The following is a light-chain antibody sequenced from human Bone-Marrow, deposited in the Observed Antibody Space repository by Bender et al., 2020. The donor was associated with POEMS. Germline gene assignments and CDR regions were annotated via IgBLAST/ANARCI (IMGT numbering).Light chain of an antibody. CDR1: LTDIGIYDF. V-gene: IGLV2-14*03. J-gene: IGLJ2*01. Sequence: QSALTQPASVSGSPGQSITISCTGTLTDIGIYDFVSWYQQHPGAAPKVIIYDVTKRPVGVSDRFSGSKSGNTAALTISGLQGEDEADYYCSSFTIRSTVIFGGGTRVTV. CDR2: DVT. CDR3: SSFTIRSTVI.